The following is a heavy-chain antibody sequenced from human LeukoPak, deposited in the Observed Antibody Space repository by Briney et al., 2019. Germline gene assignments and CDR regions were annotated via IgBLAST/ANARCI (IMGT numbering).Heavy chain of an antibody. CDR3: ASIREAFDY. J-gene: IGHJ4*02. D-gene: IGHD3-10*01. Sequence: GGSLRLSCAASGFTFSSYAMGWVRQAPGKGLEWVSAISGSGGSTYYADSVKGRFTISRDNAKNSLYLQMNSLRAEDTAVYYCASIREAFDYWGQGTLVTVSS. V-gene: IGHV3-23*01. CDR2: ISGSGGST. CDR1: GFTFSSYA.